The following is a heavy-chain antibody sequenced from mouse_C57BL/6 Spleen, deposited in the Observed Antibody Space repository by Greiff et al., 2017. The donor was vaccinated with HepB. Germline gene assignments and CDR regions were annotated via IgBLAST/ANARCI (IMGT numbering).Heavy chain of an antibody. V-gene: IGHV1-5*01. CDR3: TRPTVVEGWYFDV. CDR1: GYTFTSYW. J-gene: IGHJ1*03. CDR2: IYPGNSDT. Sequence: VQLQQSGPVLARPGASVKMSCKTSGYTFTSYWMHWVKQRPGQGLEWIGAIYPGNSDTSYNQKFKGKAKLTAVTSASTAYMELSSLTNEDSAVYYCTRPTVVEGWYFDVWGTGTTVTVSS. D-gene: IGHD1-1*01.